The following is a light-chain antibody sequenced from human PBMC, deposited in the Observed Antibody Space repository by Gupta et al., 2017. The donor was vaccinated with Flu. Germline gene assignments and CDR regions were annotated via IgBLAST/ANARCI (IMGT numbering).Light chain of an antibody. Sequence: QSVLTQPPSVSGAPGQRVTISCTGSSSNIGAGYDVHWYQHLPGTAPNLVMFENNIRPSGVPDRFSGSKSGSSASLAITGLPPADEADYYCQSFDSALNASPYVFGTGTKVTVL. CDR3: QSFDSALNASPYV. CDR1: SSNIGAGYD. J-gene: IGLJ1*01. V-gene: IGLV1-40*01. CDR2: ENN.